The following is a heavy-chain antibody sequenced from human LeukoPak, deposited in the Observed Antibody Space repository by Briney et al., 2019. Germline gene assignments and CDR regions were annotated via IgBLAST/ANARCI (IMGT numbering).Heavy chain of an antibody. V-gene: IGHV3-7*01. J-gene: IGHJ4*02. CDR1: GSTFGNYW. Sequence: GGSLRLSCAASGSTFGNYWMSWVRQPPGKGLEWVANIKQDGSEKYYVDSVKGRFTISRDNAKNSLYLQMNNLSIEDTAVYYCARDGDGYKSIPFDYWGQGALVTVSS. CDR3: ARDGDGYKSIPFDY. CDR2: IKQDGSEK. D-gene: IGHD5-24*01.